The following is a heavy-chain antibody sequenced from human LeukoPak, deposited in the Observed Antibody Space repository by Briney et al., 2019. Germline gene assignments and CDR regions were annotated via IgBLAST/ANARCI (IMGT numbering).Heavy chain of an antibody. Sequence: SETLSLTCTVSGGSISSGSYYWSWIRQPAGKGLEWIGHIYASGGTKYNPSLESRVTISIDTSKNQLSLRLSSVTAADTAVYYCTREKSYGFIRADSWGQGTLVAVSS. CDR2: IYASGGT. V-gene: IGHV4-61*09. J-gene: IGHJ4*02. CDR1: GGSISSGSYY. D-gene: IGHD3-16*02. CDR3: TREKSYGFIRADS.